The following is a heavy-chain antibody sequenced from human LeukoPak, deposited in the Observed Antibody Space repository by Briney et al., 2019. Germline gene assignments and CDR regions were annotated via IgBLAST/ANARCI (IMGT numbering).Heavy chain of an antibody. CDR2: IYYSGST. D-gene: IGHD1-1*01. V-gene: IGHV4-59*08. CDR1: GGSISSYY. J-gene: IGHJ3*02. CDR3: ARFRNARNEAFDI. Sequence: NPSETLSLTCTVSGGSISSYYWSWIRQPPGKGLEWIGYIYYSGSTNYNPSLKSRVTISVDTSKNQFSLKLSSVTAADTAVYYCARFRNARNEAFDIWGQGTMVTVSS.